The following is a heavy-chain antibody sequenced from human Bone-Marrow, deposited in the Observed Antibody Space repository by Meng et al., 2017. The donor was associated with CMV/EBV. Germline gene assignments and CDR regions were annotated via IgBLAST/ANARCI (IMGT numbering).Heavy chain of an antibody. CDR1: GYTHTYYY. CDR2: INPNTDA. V-gene: IGHV1-2*02. Sequence: VQLGPAGAEVQKPRASMNVSCKASGYTHTYYYIRWVRQAPVQWLEWMGWINPNTDANYAQNFQSRAPMTSDMYINTAHMELSRLTSGNTDVYYGARSSGWSRFDYWGQGTLVTVSS. CDR3: ARSSGWSRFDY. D-gene: IGHD6-19*01. J-gene: IGHJ4*02.